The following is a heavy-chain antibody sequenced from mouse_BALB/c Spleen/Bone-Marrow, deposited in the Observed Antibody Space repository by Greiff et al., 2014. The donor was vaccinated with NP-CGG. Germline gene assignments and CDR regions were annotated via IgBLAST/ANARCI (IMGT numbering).Heavy chain of an antibody. D-gene: IGHD2-3*01. J-gene: IGHJ1*01. CDR3: ARVYLWYFDV. Sequence: VQLVESGPGLVAPSQSLSITCTVSWFSLTSYGVHWVRQPPGKGLEWLGVIWAGGSTNYNSALMSRLSISKDNSKSQVFLKMNSLQTDDTAMYYCARVYLWYFDVWGAGTTVTVSS. CDR1: WFSLTSYG. V-gene: IGHV2-9*02. CDR2: IWAGGST.